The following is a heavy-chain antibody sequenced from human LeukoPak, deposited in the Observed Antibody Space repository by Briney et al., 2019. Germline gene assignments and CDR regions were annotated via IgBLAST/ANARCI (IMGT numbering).Heavy chain of an antibody. CDR2: INPNSGGT. CDR1: GYTFSGYY. J-gene: IGHJ5*02. CDR3: ARDLSVAWFGELLSWFDP. V-gene: IGHV1-2*02. D-gene: IGHD3-10*01. Sequence: VASVKVSCKASGYTFSGYYIHWVRQAPGQGLEWMGWINPNSGGTNYAQKFQGRVTMTRDTSISTAYMELSRLRSDDTAVYYCARDLSVAWFGELLSWFDPWGQGTLVTVSS.